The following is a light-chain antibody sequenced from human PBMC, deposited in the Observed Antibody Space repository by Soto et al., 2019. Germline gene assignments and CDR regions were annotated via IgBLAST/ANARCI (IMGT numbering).Light chain of an antibody. CDR2: GNS. J-gene: IGLJ1*01. V-gene: IGLV1-40*01. Sequence: QSVRTQPPSVSGAPGQRVTISCTGTSSNIGAGFDVHWYQHLPGTAPKLLIYGNSNRPSGVPDRFSGSKSGTSASLAITGLQAEDEADYYCQSYDSSLSGFVFGTGTQLTVL. CDR3: QSYDSSLSGFV. CDR1: SSNIGAGFD.